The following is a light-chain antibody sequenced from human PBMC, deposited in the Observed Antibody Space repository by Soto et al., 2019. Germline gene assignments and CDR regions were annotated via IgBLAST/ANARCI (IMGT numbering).Light chain of an antibody. CDR2: FGS. V-gene: IGKV2-28*01. J-gene: IGKJ4*01. CDR1: QSLLHSNGYNY. CDR3: MQALQTPLT. Sequence: DIVMTQSPLSLPVTPGEPASISCRSSQSLLHSNGYNYLDWYLQKPGQPPQLLIYFGSNRASGVPDRFSGSGSGTDFTLKISRVEAADVGVYYCMQALQTPLTFGGGTKVEIK.